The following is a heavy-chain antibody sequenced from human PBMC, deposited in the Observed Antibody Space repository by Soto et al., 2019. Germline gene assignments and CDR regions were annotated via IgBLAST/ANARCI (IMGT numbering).Heavy chain of an antibody. D-gene: IGHD6-13*01. CDR3: ARERDGTSWSSAESFQH. CDR2: ISTYNGKT. Sequence: ASVKVSCKASGYIFTDYGLSWVRQAPGQGLEWMRWISTYNGKTNYAQKLQGRVTMTTDTSTSTAYMELRSLRSDDTAVFYCARERDGTSWSSAESFQHWGQGTLVTVSS. CDR1: GYIFTDYG. J-gene: IGHJ1*01. V-gene: IGHV1-18*01.